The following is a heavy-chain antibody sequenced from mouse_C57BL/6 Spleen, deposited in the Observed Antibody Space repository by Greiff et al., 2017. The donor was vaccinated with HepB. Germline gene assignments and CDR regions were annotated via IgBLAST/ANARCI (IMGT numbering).Heavy chain of an antibody. CDR3: AKRGVVAHYAMDY. CDR2: IWRGGST. D-gene: IGHD1-1*01. Sequence: QVQLKESGPGLVQPSQRLSITCTVSGFSLTSYGVHWVRQSPGKGLEWLGVIWRGGSTDYNAAFMSRLSITKDNSKSQVFFKMNSLQADDTAIYYCAKRGVVAHYAMDYWGQGTSVTVSS. J-gene: IGHJ4*01. CDR1: GFSLTSYG. V-gene: IGHV2-5*01.